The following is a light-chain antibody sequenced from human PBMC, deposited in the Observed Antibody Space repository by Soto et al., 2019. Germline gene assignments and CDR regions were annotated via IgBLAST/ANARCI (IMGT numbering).Light chain of an antibody. J-gene: IGKJ1*01. CDR2: EAS. V-gene: IGKV1-27*01. CDR1: QDISDH. Sequence: DFQMTQSPSSLSASVGDRVTITCRASQDISDHLAWYQHNPGKVPKLLIYEASTLQSGVPSRFSGGGSGTDFTLTISSLQPEDVATYYCQKYNRTPRTFGQGTKVELK. CDR3: QKYNRTPRT.